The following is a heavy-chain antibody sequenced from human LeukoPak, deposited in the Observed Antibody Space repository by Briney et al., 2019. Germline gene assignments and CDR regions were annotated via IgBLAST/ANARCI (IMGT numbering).Heavy chain of an antibody. Sequence: SVKVSCKASGGTFSSYTISWVRQAPGQGLEWMGRIIPILGIADYAQKFQGRVTITADKSTSTAYMELSSLRSEDTAVYYCARPRGSSSAAGFDYWGQGTLVTVSS. D-gene: IGHD6-6*01. J-gene: IGHJ4*02. V-gene: IGHV1-69*02. CDR1: GGTFSSYT. CDR3: ARPRGSSSAAGFDY. CDR2: IIPILGIA.